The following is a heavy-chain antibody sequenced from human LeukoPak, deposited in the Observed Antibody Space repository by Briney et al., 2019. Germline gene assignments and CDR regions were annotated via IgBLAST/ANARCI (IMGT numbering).Heavy chain of an antibody. CDR2: ISSSSSYI. CDR3: ARDKGSFYWYFDL. D-gene: IGHD3-10*01. Sequence: GGSLRLSCAASGFTFSSYSMNWVRQAPGKGLEWVSSISSSSSYIYYADSVKGRFTISRDNAKNSLYLQMNSLRAEDTAVYYCARDKGSFYWYFDLWGRGILVTVSS. J-gene: IGHJ2*01. V-gene: IGHV3-21*01. CDR1: GFTFSSYS.